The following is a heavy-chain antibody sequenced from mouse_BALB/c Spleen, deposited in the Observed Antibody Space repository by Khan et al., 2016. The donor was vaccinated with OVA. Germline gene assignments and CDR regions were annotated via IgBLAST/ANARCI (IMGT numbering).Heavy chain of an antibody. D-gene: IGHD2-10*01. CDR2: INPSSGYT. V-gene: IGHV1-4*01. CDR3: EADGACYDNNDCFDY. CDR1: GYTFTSYT. Sequence: VQLQQSGAELARPGASVKMSCKASGYTFTSYTIHWIKQRPGQGLEWIGYINPSSGYTNYNQKFKDKATLTADKSSTTAYMQLSSLTSDDTAVSYWEADGACYDNNDCFDYWGQGTLVTVSA. J-gene: IGHJ3*01.